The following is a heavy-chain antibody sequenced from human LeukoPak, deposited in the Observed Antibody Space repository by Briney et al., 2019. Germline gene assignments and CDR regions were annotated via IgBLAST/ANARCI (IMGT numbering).Heavy chain of an antibody. V-gene: IGHV3-9*01. CDR1: GFTFDDYA. D-gene: IGHD6-19*01. Sequence: GGSLRLSCAASGFTFDDYAMHWVRQAPGKGLEWVSGISWNSGSIGYADSVKGRFTISRDNAKNSLYLQMNSLRAEDTALYYCAKDGGGSGWYGYYYYYMDVWGKGNTVTVSS. CDR3: AKDGGGSGWYGYYYYYMDV. CDR2: ISWNSGSI. J-gene: IGHJ6*03.